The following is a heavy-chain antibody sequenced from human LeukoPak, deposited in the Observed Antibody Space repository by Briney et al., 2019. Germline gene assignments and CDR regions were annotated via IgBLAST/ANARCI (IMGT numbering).Heavy chain of an antibody. CDR1: GYTFTSYG. CDR3: ARSDSGTFYNDY. Sequence: GASVKVSCKASGYTFTSYGISWVRQAPGQGLEWMGWISAYNGNTNYAQKLQGRVTMTTDTSTSTAYMDLSRLRSDDTAVYYCARSDSGTFYNDYWGQGTLVTVSS. J-gene: IGHJ4*02. V-gene: IGHV1-18*01. D-gene: IGHD3-10*01. CDR2: ISAYNGNT.